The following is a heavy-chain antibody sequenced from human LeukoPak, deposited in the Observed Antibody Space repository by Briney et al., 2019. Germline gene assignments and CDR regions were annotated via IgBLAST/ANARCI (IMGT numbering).Heavy chain of an antibody. Sequence: GRSLRLSCAASGFTFSSYAMHWVRQAPGKGLEWVAVISYDGSNKYYADSVKGRFTISRDNSKNTLYLQMNSLRAEDTAVYYCAGATRFGELFTPFDYWGQGTLVTVSS. CDR1: GFTFSSYA. V-gene: IGHV3-30-3*01. D-gene: IGHD3-10*01. CDR3: AGATRFGELFTPFDY. J-gene: IGHJ4*02. CDR2: ISYDGSNK.